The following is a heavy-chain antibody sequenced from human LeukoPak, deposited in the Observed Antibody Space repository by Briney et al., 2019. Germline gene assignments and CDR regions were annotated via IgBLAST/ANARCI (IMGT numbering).Heavy chain of an antibody. CDR3: AKDVTMIVAGAFDI. CDR1: GFTFDDYA. CDR2: ISWNSGSI. J-gene: IGHJ3*02. Sequence: GGSLRLSCAASGFTFDDYAMHWVRHAPGKGLEWVSGISWNSGSIGYADSVKGRFTISRDNAKNSLYLQMNSLRAEDTALYYCAKDVTMIVAGAFDIWGQGTMVTVSS. V-gene: IGHV3-9*01. D-gene: IGHD3-22*01.